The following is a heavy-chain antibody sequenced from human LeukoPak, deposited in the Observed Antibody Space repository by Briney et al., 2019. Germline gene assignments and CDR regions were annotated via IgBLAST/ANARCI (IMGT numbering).Heavy chain of an antibody. V-gene: IGHV1-8*01. CDR3: ARRYSSGWYSIRGNYYYYMDV. Sequence: GASVKVSCKASGYTFTSYDINWVRQATGQGLEWMGWMNPNSGSTGYAQKFQGRVTMTRNTSISTAYMELSSLRSEDTAVYYCARRYSSGWYSIRGNYYYYMDVWGKGTTVTISS. J-gene: IGHJ6*03. D-gene: IGHD6-19*01. CDR2: MNPNSGST. CDR1: GYTFTSYD.